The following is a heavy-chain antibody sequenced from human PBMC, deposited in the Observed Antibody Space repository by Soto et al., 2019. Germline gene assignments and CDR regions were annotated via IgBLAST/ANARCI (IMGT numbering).Heavy chain of an antibody. CDR3: ATDDYGIFPY. V-gene: IGHV1-2*02. CDR1: GYPFTTYY. D-gene: IGHD3-10*01. CDR2: IDPRSGGT. J-gene: IGHJ4*01. Sequence: HVQLVQSGTEVKKPGASVRVSCMVSGYPFTTYYIHWVRQAPGQGLEWMGWIDPRSGGTVYEQKFQGRVTMTRDTSISTVYMDLSGLTSDDTALYYCATDDYGIFPYWGQEAWSPSPQ.